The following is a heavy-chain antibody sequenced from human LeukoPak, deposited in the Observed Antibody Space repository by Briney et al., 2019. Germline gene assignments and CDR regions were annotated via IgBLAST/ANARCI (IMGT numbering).Heavy chain of an antibody. CDR1: RFTFSSYW. CDR3: AKERQNWFDP. J-gene: IGHJ5*02. V-gene: IGHV3-7*01. CDR2: IKQDGSEK. Sequence: GGSLRLSCAASRFTFSSYWMSWVRQAPGKGLEWVANIKQDGSEKYYVDSVKGRFTISRDNAKNSLYLQMNSLRAEDTAVYYCAKERQNWFDPWGQGTLVTVSS.